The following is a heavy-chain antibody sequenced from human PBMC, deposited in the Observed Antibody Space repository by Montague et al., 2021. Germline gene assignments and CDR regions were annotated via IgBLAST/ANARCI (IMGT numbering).Heavy chain of an antibody. J-gene: IGHJ4*02. Sequence: CAISGDSVTKKKDAGDGSRESPSRGLEWLGRTYYRSTWYTDYAVSVKGRIAINPDTSKNQFSLQLNSVTPEDTAVYYCAREGVGDLLFSFDSWGQGTLVTVSS. CDR2: TYYRSTWYT. CDR1: GDSVTKKKDA. CDR3: AREGVGDLLFSFDS. D-gene: IGHD3-10*01. V-gene: IGHV6-1*01.